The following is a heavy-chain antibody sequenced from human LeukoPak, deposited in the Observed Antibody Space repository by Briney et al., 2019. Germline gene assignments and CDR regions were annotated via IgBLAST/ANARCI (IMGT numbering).Heavy chain of an antibody. D-gene: IGHD3-22*01. CDR3: ASWYYDSSGYRFDY. Sequence: SETLSLTCTVSGYSISSGYYWGWIRQPPGKGLEWIGSIYHSGSTYYNPSLKSRVTMSVDTSKNQFSLRLSSVTAADTAVYYCASWYYDSSGYRFDYWGQGTLVTVSS. CDR1: GYSISSGYY. V-gene: IGHV4-38-2*02. CDR2: IYHSGST. J-gene: IGHJ4*02.